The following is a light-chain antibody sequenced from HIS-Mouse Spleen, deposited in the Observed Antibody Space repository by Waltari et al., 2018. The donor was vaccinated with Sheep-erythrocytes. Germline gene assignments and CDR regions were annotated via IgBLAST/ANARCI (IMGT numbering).Light chain of an antibody. CDR2: EGS. Sequence: QSALTQPASVSGSPGQSITISCTGTSSDVGSYNLVSWYQQHPGKAPKLMIYEGSKRPSGGSNRFSGAKSGNTASLTISGLQAADEADYYCCSYAGSSTWVFGGGTKLTVL. CDR1: SSDVGSYNL. J-gene: IGLJ3*02. CDR3: CSYAGSSTWV. V-gene: IGLV2-23*01.